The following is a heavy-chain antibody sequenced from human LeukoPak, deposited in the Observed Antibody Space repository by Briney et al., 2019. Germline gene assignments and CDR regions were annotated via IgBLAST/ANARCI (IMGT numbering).Heavy chain of an antibody. CDR2: IYPGDSDT. V-gene: IGHV5-51*01. CDR3: ASSGYQLLDAFDI. Sequence: GESLKISCKGFGYSFTSYWIGWVRQMPGKGLEGMGIIYPGDSDTRYSPSFQGQVTISADKSISTAYLQWSSLKASDTAMYYCASSGYQLLDAFDIWGQGTMVTVSS. J-gene: IGHJ3*02. CDR1: GYSFTSYW. D-gene: IGHD2-2*01.